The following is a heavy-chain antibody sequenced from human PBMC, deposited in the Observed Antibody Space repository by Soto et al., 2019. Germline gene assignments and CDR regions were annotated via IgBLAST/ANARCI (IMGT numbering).Heavy chain of an antibody. CDR1: GGTFSSYT. CDR2: IIPILGIA. Sequence: QVQLVQSGAEVKKPGSSVKVSCKASGGTFSSYTISWVRQAPGQGLEWMGRIIPILGIANYAQKFQGRVTIPGDKSTSKAYRELSSLRSEDTAVYYRARSRTPPPHDAFDIWGQGTMVTVSS. V-gene: IGHV1-69*02. D-gene: IGHD2-15*01. J-gene: IGHJ3*02. CDR3: ARSRTPPPHDAFDI.